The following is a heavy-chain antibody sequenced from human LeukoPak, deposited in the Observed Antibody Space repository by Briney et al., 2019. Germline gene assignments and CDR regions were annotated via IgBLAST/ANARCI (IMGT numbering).Heavy chain of an antibody. D-gene: IGHD3-22*01. J-gene: IGHJ4*02. V-gene: IGHV3-20*04. CDR2: INWNGGST. CDR3: ARDGYYDSSGDDY. CDR1: GFTFSSYE. Sequence: GGSLRLSCAASGFTFSSYEMNWVRQAPGKGLEWVSGINWNGGSTGYADSVKGRFTISRDNAKNSLYLQMNSLRAEDTALYYCARDGYYDSSGDDYWGQGTLVTVSS.